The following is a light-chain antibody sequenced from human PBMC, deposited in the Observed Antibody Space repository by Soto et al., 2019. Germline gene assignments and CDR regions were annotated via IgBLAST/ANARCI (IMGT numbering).Light chain of an antibody. CDR3: QQYASSPWT. V-gene: IGKV3-20*01. CDR1: QSVTSSF. J-gene: IGKJ1*01. CDR2: GAS. Sequence: EIVLTQSPGPLSLSLGERATLSCRASQSVTSSFLAWYQQKPGQAPRLLIYGASSRATGIPDRFSGSGSGTDFTLTISRLEPEDFAVYYCQQYASSPWTFGQGTKVEIK.